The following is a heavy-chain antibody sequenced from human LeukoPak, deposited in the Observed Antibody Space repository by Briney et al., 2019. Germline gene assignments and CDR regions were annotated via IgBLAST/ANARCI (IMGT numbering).Heavy chain of an antibody. D-gene: IGHD6-13*01. V-gene: IGHV3-30*03. CDR1: GFTFSSYG. CDR2: ISYDGSNK. CDR3: ARRKGFIAADRGGSRSTYGMDV. Sequence: PGRSLRLSCAASGFTFSSYGMPWVRQAPGKGLEWVAVISYDGSNKYYADSVKGRFTISRDNSKNTLYLQMNSLRAEDTAVYYCARRKGFIAADRGGSRSTYGMDVWGQGTTVTVSS. J-gene: IGHJ6*02.